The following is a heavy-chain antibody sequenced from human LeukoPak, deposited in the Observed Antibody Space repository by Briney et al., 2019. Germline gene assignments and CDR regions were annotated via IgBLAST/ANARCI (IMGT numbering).Heavy chain of an antibody. V-gene: IGHV1-24*01. D-gene: IGHD3-3*01. Sequence: ASVRVSCQVSGYSGTELSMQWVRQAPGKGLECLGGFDPEEAKMVYAQKFQGRVTMTEDTSTDTAYMELRGLTSEDTAVYYCATRSGDFWSGYVDWGQGTLVAVSS. J-gene: IGHJ4*02. CDR3: ATRSGDFWSGYVD. CDR2: FDPEEAKM. CDR1: GYSGTELS.